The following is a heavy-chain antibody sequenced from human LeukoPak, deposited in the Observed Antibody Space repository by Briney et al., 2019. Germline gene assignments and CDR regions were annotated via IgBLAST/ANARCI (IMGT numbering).Heavy chain of an antibody. V-gene: IGHV3-74*01. D-gene: IGHD6-19*01. J-gene: IGHJ4*02. CDR2: IKSDGSST. CDR3: AKAQRRGGSGWKNYFDY. CDR1: GFTFSSYW. Sequence: GGSLRLSCAASGFTFSSYWMHWVRQAPGKGLVWVSRIKSDGSSTTYADSVKGRFTISRDNAKNTLYLQMNSLRAEDTAFYYCAKAQRRGGSGWKNYFDYWGQGTLVTVSS.